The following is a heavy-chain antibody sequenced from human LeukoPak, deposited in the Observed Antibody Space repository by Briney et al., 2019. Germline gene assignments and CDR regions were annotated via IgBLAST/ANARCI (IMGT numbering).Heavy chain of an antibody. CDR2: IYYSGST. Sequence: PSETLSLTCTVSGGSISSYYWSWIRQPPGKGLEWIGYIYYSGSTNYNPSLKSRVTISVDTSKNQFSLKLSSVTTADTAVYYCARYRDGTGDWGQGTLVTVSS. D-gene: IGHD3-10*01. CDR1: GGSISSYY. CDR3: ARYRDGTGD. V-gene: IGHV4-59*01. J-gene: IGHJ4*02.